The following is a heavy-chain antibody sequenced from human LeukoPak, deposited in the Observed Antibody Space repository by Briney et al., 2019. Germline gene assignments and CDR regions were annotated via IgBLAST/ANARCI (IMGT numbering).Heavy chain of an antibody. CDR3: ARVGEFGELFLLDY. D-gene: IGHD3-10*01. V-gene: IGHV4-39*07. CDR2: IYYSGST. CDR1: GGSISSSSFY. J-gene: IGHJ4*02. Sequence: SETLSLTCTVSGGSISSSSFYWGWIRQPPGKGLEWIGTIYYSGSTFYNPSLKSRVTVSVDTSKNQFSLKLSSVTAADTAVYYCARVGEFGELFLLDYWGQGTLVTVSS.